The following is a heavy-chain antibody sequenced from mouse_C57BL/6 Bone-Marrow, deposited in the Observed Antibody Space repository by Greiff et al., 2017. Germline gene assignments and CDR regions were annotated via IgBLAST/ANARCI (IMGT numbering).Heavy chain of an antibody. CDR1: GYTFTDYY. J-gene: IGHJ1*03. D-gene: IGHD1-1*01. V-gene: IGHV1-26*01. CDR2: INPNNGGT. Sequence: EVQLQQSGPELVKPGASVKISCKASGYTFTDYYMNWVKQSHGKSLEWIGDINPNNGGTSYNQKFKGKATLTVDKSSSTAYMELSSLTSEDSAVYNCARGLATVDVWGTGTTVTVSS. CDR3: ARGLATVDV.